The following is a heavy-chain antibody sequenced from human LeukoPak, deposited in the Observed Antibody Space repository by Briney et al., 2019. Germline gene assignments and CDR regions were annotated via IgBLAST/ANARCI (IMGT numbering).Heavy chain of an antibody. V-gene: IGHV4-61*09. CDR2: IHYSGSA. CDR3: ARGQWFRAF. CDR1: GTSIRSGSYY. J-gene: IGHJ4*02. D-gene: IGHD3-10*01. Sequence: PSQTLSLTCTVTGTSIRSGSYYWNWIRQAAGKGLEWIGEIHYSGSATYNPSLKSRVTISVDTSKNQFSLKMNSVTAADTAVYYCARGQWFRAFWSRGTPVTVSS.